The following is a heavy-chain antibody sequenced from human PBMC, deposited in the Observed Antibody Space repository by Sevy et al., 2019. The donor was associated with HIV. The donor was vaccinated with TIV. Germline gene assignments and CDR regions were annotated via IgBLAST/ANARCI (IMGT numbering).Heavy chain of an antibody. CDR3: AKGITMMLLVLDAIDI. CDR2: ISGSGDNT. V-gene: IGHV3-23*01. CDR1: GFTFSSFA. J-gene: IGHJ3*02. D-gene: IGHD3-22*01. Sequence: GESLKISCAASGFTFSSFAMTWVRQAPGKGLEWVSGISGSGDNTYYADSVKGRFTISRDNSKNTLYLQMNGLRAEDTAVYYCAKGITMMLLVLDAIDIWGHGTMVTVSS.